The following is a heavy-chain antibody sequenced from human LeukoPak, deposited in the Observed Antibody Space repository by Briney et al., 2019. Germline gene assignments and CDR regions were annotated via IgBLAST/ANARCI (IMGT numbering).Heavy chain of an antibody. CDR2: MNPDSGNT. Sequence: ASVKVSCKTSGYTFTSYNINWVRQATGQGLEWMGWMNPDSGNTGYAQRFQGRVTMTRNTSISTAYMELSSLKSEDTAMYYCARGRKGILTGYDNDNWGQGTPVTVPS. CDR1: GYTFTSYN. CDR3: ARGRKGILTGYDNDN. D-gene: IGHD3-9*01. J-gene: IGHJ4*02. V-gene: IGHV1-8*01.